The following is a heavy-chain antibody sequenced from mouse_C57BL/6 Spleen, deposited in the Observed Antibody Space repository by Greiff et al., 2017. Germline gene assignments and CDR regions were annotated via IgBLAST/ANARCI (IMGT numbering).Heavy chain of an antibody. V-gene: IGHV1-15*01. J-gene: IGHJ2*01. CDR2: LDPETGGT. CDR3: TRWGSGPFDY. D-gene: IGHD3-2*02. CDR1: GYTFTDYE. Sequence: VKLMESGAELVRPAASVTLSCKASGYTFTDYEMHWVKQTPVHGLEWIGALDPETGGTAYNQKFKGKAILTADKSSSTAYMELRRLTSEDSAVYYGTRWGSGPFDYWGQGTTLTVSA.